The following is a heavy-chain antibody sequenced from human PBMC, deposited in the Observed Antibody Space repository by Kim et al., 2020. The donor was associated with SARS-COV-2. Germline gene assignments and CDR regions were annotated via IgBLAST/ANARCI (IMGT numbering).Heavy chain of an antibody. CDR2: IIPIHGAV. J-gene: IGHJ4*02. CDR1: GDTFSRLA. V-gene: IGHV1-69*13. D-gene: IGHD2-2*01. Sequence: SVKVSCKTSGDTFSRLAVSWVRQAPGQGLEWVGGIIPIHGAVNYAQKLKGRVTITADDSTATVYMELSGLRSEDTAVYYCARDFLTSAWYLIGYWGQGTLVTVSS. CDR3: ARDFLTSAWYLIGY.